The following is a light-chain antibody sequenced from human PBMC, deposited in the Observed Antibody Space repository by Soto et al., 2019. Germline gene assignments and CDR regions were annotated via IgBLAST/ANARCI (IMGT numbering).Light chain of an antibody. V-gene: IGLV4-60*03. CDR2: LEGSGNY. Sequence: QPVLTQSSSASGFLGSSVRLTCTLNNEYRKYMIAWHRQQPGKAPQYLMKLEGSGNYNKGSGVPDRFSGSSSGADRYLTISNLQSEDEAAYYCETWDSNTHVFGTGTKLTVL. CDR3: ETWDSNTHV. CDR1: NEYRKYM. J-gene: IGLJ1*01.